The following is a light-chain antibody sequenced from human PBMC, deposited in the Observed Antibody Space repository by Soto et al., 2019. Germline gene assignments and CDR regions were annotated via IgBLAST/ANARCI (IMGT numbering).Light chain of an antibody. J-gene: IGKJ1*01. Sequence: EKVMAQSPATLSVSSGERATLSCRASQSVSSNLAWYQQKPGQAPRLLIYGASTRATGIPARFSGSGSGTEFTITISSQNSEDVAVCFCQQYKSWPWTFGQGTKVAIK. CDR1: QSVSSN. V-gene: IGKV3-15*01. CDR2: GAS. CDR3: QQYKSWPWT.